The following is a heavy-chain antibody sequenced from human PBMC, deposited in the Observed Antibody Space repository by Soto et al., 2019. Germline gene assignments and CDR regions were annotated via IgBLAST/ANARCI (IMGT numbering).Heavy chain of an antibody. Sequence: PSETLSLTCTVSGGSISSSSHYWGWIRQPPGKGLEWIGYIYYSGSTNYNPSLKSRVTISVDTSKNQFSLKLSSVTAADTAVYYCARAYSSFFRSYYYYYYMYVWGKGTTVTVSS. D-gene: IGHD6-6*01. CDR1: GGSISSSSHY. J-gene: IGHJ6*03. CDR3: ARAYSSFFRSYYYYYYMYV. V-gene: IGHV4-61*05. CDR2: IYYSGST.